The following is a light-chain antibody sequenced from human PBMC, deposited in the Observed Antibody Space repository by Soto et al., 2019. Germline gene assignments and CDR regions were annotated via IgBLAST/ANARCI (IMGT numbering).Light chain of an antibody. CDR2: EVS. CDR3: SSYAGSNLWV. CDR1: SSDVGGYNY. V-gene: IGLV2-8*01. J-gene: IGLJ3*02. Sequence: QSALTQPPSASGSPGQSVTISCTGNSSDVGGYNYVSWYQQHPGKAPKLMIYEVSKRPSGVPDRFSGSKSGNTASLTVSGLQAEDEADYDCSSYAGSNLWVFGGGTKLTVL.